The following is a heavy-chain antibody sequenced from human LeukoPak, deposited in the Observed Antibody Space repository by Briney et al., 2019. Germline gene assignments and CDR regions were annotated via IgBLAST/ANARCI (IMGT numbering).Heavy chain of an antibody. CDR3: AKDLIL. CDR1: GFTFIEYA. CDR2: IQYDGSRK. Sequence: GGSPRLSCTGSGFTFIEYAINWVRQAPGKGLEWVSFIQYDGSRKNYVDSVKGRFTISRDNSKNTLYLQMFSLRPEDTAVYFCAKDLILWGQGTVVTVSS. V-gene: IGHV3-30*02. J-gene: IGHJ3*01.